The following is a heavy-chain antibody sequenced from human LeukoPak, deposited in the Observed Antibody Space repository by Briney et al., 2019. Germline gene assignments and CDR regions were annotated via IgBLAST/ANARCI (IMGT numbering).Heavy chain of an antibody. Sequence: PGGSLRLSCAASGFTFSNAWMSWVRQAPGKGLEWVGRIKSKTDGGTTDYAAPVKGRFTISRDDSKNTLYLQMNSLKTEDTAVYYCTTDGSGSYYYYYYMDVWGKGTTVTVSS. V-gene: IGHV3-15*01. CDR1: GFTFSNAW. CDR3: TTDGSGSYYYYYYMDV. CDR2: IKSKTDGGTT. J-gene: IGHJ6*03. D-gene: IGHD3-10*01.